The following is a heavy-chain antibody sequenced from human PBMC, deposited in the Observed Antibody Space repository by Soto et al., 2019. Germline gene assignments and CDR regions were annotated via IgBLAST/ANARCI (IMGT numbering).Heavy chain of an antibody. V-gene: IGHV1-2*02. CDR3: ARVGAAAAYDAFDI. D-gene: IGHD6-13*01. J-gene: IGHJ3*02. Sequence: ASVKVSCKASGYTFTGYYMHWVRQAPGQGLEWMGWINPNNGGTNYAQKFQGRVTMTRDTSISTAYMELSRLRSDDTAVYYCARVGAAAAYDAFDIWGQGTMVTVSS. CDR1: GYTFTGYY. CDR2: INPNNGGT.